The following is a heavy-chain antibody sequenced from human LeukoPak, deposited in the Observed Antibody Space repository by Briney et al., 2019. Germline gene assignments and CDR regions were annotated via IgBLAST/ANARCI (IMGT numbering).Heavy chain of an antibody. V-gene: IGHV1-18*04. D-gene: IGHD3-10*01. CDR2: ISAYNGNT. CDR1: GYSFTSYG. Sequence: GASVNVSCKASGYSFTSYGISWVRQAPGQGLEWMGWISAYNGNTNYAQKLQGRVTMTTDTSTSTAYMELRSLRSDDTAVYYCARGRSGWNYYGSGSYPLVYFDYWGQGTLVTVSS. CDR3: ARGRSGWNYYGSGSYPLVYFDY. J-gene: IGHJ4*02.